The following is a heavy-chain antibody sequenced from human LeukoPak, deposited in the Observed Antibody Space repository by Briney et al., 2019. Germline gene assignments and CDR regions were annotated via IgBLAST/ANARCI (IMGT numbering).Heavy chain of an antibody. V-gene: IGHV3-66*01. Sequence: GGSLRLSCAASRFTVSSNYMSWVRQAPGKGLEWVSVIYSGGSTYYADSVKGRFTISRDNSKNTLYLQMNSLRAEDTAVYYCAREVVGGTINDYWGQGTLVTVSS. CDR2: IYSGGST. CDR1: RFTVSSNY. J-gene: IGHJ4*02. D-gene: IGHD1-26*01. CDR3: AREVVGGTINDY.